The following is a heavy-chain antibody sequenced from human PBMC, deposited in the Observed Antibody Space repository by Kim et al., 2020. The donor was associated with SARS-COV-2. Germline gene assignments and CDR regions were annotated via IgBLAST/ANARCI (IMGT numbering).Heavy chain of an antibody. CDR3: ARIRRDCSSTSCQAAYVDY. V-gene: IGHV2-70*11. J-gene: IGHJ4*01. CDR2: IDWGDDK. CDR1: GFSLNTRGMC. Sequence: SGPTLVNPTQTLILTCTLSGFSLNTRGMCVSWIRQPQGKALEWLARIDWGDDKYYTTSLRTRLTIAKDTSKNQVVLAMTNMDPVDTATYYCARIRRDCSSTSCQAAYVDYWGRGSLVAV. D-gene: IGHD2-2*01.